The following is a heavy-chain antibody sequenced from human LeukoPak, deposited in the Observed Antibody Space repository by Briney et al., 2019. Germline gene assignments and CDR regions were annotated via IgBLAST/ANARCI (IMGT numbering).Heavy chain of an antibody. J-gene: IGHJ4*02. Sequence: GGSLRPSCAASGFTFSSYWMSWVRPAPGKGLGWVANIKQDVREKYYVDSVKGRFTISRDNAKNSLYLQMNSLRAEDTAVYYCAIGLAVDYWGQGTLVTVSS. D-gene: IGHD6-19*01. CDR3: AIGLAVDY. V-gene: IGHV3-7*01. CDR1: GFTFSSYW. CDR2: IKQDVREK.